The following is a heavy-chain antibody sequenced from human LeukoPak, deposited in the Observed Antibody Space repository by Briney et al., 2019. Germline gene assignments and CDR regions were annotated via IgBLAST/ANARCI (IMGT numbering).Heavy chain of an antibody. D-gene: IGHD3-16*01. CDR3: ARGRGGYYFDY. CDR2: ISSSSSYI. CDR1: GFTFNTYS. Sequence: GGSLRLSCAASGFTFNTYSINWVRQAPGKGLEWVSSISSSSSYIYYADSVKGRFTISRDNAKNSLYLQMNSLGAEDTAVNYCARGRGGYYFDYWGQGTLVTVSS. V-gene: IGHV3-21*01. J-gene: IGHJ4*02.